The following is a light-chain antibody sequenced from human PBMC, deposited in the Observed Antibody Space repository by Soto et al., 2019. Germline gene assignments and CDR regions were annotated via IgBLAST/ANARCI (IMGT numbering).Light chain of an antibody. CDR1: SSSIGAGYD. V-gene: IGLV1-40*01. Sequence: QAVVTQPPSVSGAPGQRVTISCTGGSSSIGAGYDVHWYQQLPGTAPKLVIYENMRRPSGVPDRFSGSKSATSASLAITGLQAEDEADYYCQSYDLSMGGWMFGGGTKLTVL. CDR3: QSYDLSMGGWM. J-gene: IGLJ3*02. CDR2: ENM.